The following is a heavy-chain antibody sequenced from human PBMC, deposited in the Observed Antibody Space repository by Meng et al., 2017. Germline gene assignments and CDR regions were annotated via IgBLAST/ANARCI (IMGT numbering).Heavy chain of an antibody. CDR1: GGSISSSNW. V-gene: IGHV4-4*02. J-gene: IGHJ4*02. D-gene: IGHD7-27*01. CDR2: IYHSGST. Sequence: QLQGWGQRLVKPSGPLSLTCAVSGGSISSSNWWSWVRQPPGKGLEWIGEIYHSGSTNYNPSLKSRVTISVDKSKNQFSLKLSSVTAADTAVYYCARIGDWGSTRYFDYWGQGTLVTVSS. CDR3: ARIGDWGSTRYFDY.